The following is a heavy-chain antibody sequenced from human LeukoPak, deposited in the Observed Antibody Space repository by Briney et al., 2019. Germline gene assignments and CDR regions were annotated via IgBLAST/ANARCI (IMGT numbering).Heavy chain of an antibody. V-gene: IGHV4-34*01. CDR2: ISHSGGT. CDR1: SGSFSGHY. J-gene: IGHJ4*02. Sequence: SEALSLTCDVYSGSFSGHYWNWIRQPPGKGLEWIGEISHSGGTNYNPSLKSRVTISIDTSKNQFSLKLTSVTAADTAVYYCGYSLVPAAIDYWGQGNLVTVSS. D-gene: IGHD2-2*01. CDR3: GYSLVPAAIDY.